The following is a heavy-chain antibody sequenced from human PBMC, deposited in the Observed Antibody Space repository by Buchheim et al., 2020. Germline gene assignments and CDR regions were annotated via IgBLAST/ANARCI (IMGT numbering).Heavy chain of an antibody. V-gene: IGHV3-7*01. CDR3: VRFGIVPPIYYFDY. CDR2: IKEDGTEV. Sequence: EVQLVESGGGLAQPGGSLRLSCAASGFTFSNYWMSWVRQAPGKGLEWVANIKEDGTEVHFVDSVKGRFFIPREHAGNSLYLQLNSLRVEDSAMYYCVRFGIVPPIYYFDYWGQGT. CDR1: GFTFSNYW. J-gene: IGHJ4*02. D-gene: IGHD2/OR15-2a*01.